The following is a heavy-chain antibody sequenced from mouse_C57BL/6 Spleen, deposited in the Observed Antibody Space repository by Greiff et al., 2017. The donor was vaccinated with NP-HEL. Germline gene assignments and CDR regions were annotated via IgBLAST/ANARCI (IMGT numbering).Heavy chain of an antibody. J-gene: IGHJ3*01. CDR2: IDPNSGGT. CDR3: ASYYGSSPAWFAY. D-gene: IGHD1-1*01. V-gene: IGHV1-72*01. Sequence: VQLKQPGAELVKPGASVKLSCKASGYTFTSYWMHWVKQRPGRGLEWIGRIDPNSGGTKYNEKFKSKATLTVDKPSSTAYMQLSSLTSEDSAVYYCASYYGSSPAWFAYWGQGTLVTVSA. CDR1: GYTFTSYW.